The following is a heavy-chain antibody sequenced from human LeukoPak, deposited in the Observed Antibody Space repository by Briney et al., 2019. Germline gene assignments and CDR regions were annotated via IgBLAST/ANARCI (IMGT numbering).Heavy chain of an antibody. V-gene: IGHV4-39*01. D-gene: IGHD3-10*01. CDR1: GGSISSSSYY. CDR2: IYYSGST. CDR3: ARKGATYYYGWGPYYMDV. J-gene: IGHJ6*03. Sequence: LETLSLTCTVSGGSISSSSYYWGWIRQPPGKGLEWIGSIYYSGSTYYNPSLKSRVTISVDTSKNQFSLKLSSVTAADTAVYYCARKGATYYYGWGPYYMDVWGKGTTVTISS.